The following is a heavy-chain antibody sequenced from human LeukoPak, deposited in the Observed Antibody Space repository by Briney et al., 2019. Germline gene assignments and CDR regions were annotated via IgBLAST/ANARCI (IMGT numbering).Heavy chain of an antibody. J-gene: IGHJ4*02. Sequence: GGSLRLSCAASGFIFSSYAMHWVRQAPGKGLEWVAVISYDGSNKYYADSVKGRFTISRDNSKNTLYLQMNSLRAEDTAVYYCARDPPRDGYNLEYWGQGTLVTVSS. D-gene: IGHD5-24*01. V-gene: IGHV3-30*04. CDR1: GFIFSSYA. CDR2: ISYDGSNK. CDR3: ARDPPRDGYNLEY.